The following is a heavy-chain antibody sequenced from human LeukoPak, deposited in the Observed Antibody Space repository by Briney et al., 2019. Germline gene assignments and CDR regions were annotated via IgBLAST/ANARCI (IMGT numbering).Heavy chain of an antibody. D-gene: IGHD5-24*01. Sequence: LRLPCAACGFTFNDHYMSWIRHAPGKGLGSVLYISSSGGTIYYADSVKGRFTISRDNAKNLLYLQMNSLRAEDTAVYYCARAGGKRRDGYNYGYWGQGALVAVSS. CDR3: ARAGGKRRDGYNYGY. CDR2: ISSSGGTI. J-gene: IGHJ4*02. V-gene: IGHV3-11*01. CDR1: GFTFNDHY.